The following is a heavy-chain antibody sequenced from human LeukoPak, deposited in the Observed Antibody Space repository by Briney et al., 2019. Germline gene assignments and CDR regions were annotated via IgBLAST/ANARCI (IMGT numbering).Heavy chain of an antibody. Sequence: SVKVSCKASVGTFISYAISWVRQAPGQRLEWMGGIIPIFGTANYAQKFQGRVTITADASTSTAYMGLSSLRSEDTAVYYCARGAGTVDQFDYWGQGTLVTVSS. D-gene: IGHD6-19*01. V-gene: IGHV1-69*13. CDR1: VGTFISYA. CDR2: IIPIFGTA. J-gene: IGHJ4*02. CDR3: ARGAGTVDQFDY.